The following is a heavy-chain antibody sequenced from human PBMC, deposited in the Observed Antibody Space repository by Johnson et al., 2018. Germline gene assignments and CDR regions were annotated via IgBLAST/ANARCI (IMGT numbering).Heavy chain of an antibody. D-gene: IGHD1-14*01. V-gene: IGHV3-23*04. CDR3: ARSGGALGAQYFQH. J-gene: IGHJ1*01. CDR2: ISGSGGST. CDR1: GFPFSSYA. Sequence: VQLVQSGGGLVQPGGSLRLSCAASGFPFSSYAMSWVRQAPGKGLEWVSAISGSGGSTYYADSVKGRFTISRDHSKNTLYLQMNSLRAEATAVYYCARSGGALGAQYFQHWDQGTLVTVSS.